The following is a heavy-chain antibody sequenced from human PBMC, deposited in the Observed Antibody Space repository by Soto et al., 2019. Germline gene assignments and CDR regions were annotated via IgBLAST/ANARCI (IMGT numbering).Heavy chain of an antibody. Sequence: QVQLVESGGGVVQPGRSLRLSCAASGFTFSSYGMHWVRQAPGKGLEWVAVISYDGSNKYYADSVKGRFTISRDNSKNTLYLQMNSLRAEDTAVYYCAKDGLDGGDDAFDIWGQWTMVTVSS. CDR3: AKDGLDGGDDAFDI. CDR1: GFTFSSYG. V-gene: IGHV3-30*18. CDR2: ISYDGSNK. D-gene: IGHD3-16*01. J-gene: IGHJ3*02.